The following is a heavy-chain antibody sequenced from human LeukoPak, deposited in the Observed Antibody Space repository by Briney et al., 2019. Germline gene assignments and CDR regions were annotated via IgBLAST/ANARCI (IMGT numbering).Heavy chain of an antibody. CDR2: ISAYNGNT. D-gene: IGHD3-22*01. Sequence: ASVKVSCKASGYTFTSYGISWVRQAPGQGLEWMGWISAYNGNTDYAQKLQGRVTMTTDTSTSTAYMELRSLRSDDTAVYYCARDHGYYDSSGYINWGQGTLVTVSP. V-gene: IGHV1-18*01. CDR3: ARDHGYYDSSGYIN. J-gene: IGHJ4*02. CDR1: GYTFTSYG.